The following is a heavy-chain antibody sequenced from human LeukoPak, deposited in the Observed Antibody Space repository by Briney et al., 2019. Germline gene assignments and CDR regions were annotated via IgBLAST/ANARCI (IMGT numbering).Heavy chain of an antibody. CDR1: GFTFSSYA. J-gene: IGHJ2*01. CDR3: AKVGSCSSTSCYLYWYVDL. CDR2: ISGSGGIT. D-gene: IGHD2-2*01. Sequence: SGGSLRLSCAASGFTFSSYAMSWVRQAPGKGLEWVSAISGSGGITYYADSVKGWFTISRDNAKNTLYPQMNSLRAEDTAVYYCAKVGSCSSTSCYLYWYVDLWGRGTLVTVSS. V-gene: IGHV3-23*01.